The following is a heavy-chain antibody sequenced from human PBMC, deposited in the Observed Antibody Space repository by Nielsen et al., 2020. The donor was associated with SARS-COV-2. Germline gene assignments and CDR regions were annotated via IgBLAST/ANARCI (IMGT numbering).Heavy chain of an antibody. Sequence: GESLKISCAASGFTVSSNYMSWVRQAPGKGLEWVANIKQDGSEKYYVDSVKGRFTISRDNAKNSLYLQMNSLRAEDTAVYYCARDPYGSGSYQDYWGQGTLVTVSS. V-gene: IGHV3-7*05. CDR1: GFTVSSNY. CDR2: IKQDGSEK. D-gene: IGHD3-10*01. CDR3: ARDPYGSGSYQDY. J-gene: IGHJ4*02.